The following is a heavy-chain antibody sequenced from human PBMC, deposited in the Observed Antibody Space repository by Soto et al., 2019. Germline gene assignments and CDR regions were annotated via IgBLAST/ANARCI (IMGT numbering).Heavy chain of an antibody. V-gene: IGHV4-61*01. CDR2: IYYSGST. J-gene: IGHJ5*02. Sequence: PSETLSLTCTVSGGSVSSGSYYWSWIRQPPGKGLEWIGYIYYSGSTNYNPSLKSRVTISVDTSKNQFSLKLSSVTAADTAVYYCARTLGETTVVTSWFDPWGQGTLVTVSS. CDR1: GGSVSSGSYY. CDR3: ARTLGETTVVTSWFDP. D-gene: IGHD4-17*01.